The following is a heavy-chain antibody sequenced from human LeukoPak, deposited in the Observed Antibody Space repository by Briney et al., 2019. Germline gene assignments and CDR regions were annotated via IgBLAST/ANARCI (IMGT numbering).Heavy chain of an antibody. CDR2: INGPASNI. CDR3: ARERNYYDSSGYGDAFDI. CDR1: GFTFSLNE. D-gene: IGHD3-22*01. V-gene: IGHV3-48*03. Sequence: GGSLRLSCAASGFTFSLNEMNWVRQAPGKGLEWVSYINGPASNIFYADSVKGRFTISRDNAKNSLYLQMNSLRVEDTAVYYCARERNYYDSSGYGDAFDIWGQGTMVTVSS. J-gene: IGHJ3*02.